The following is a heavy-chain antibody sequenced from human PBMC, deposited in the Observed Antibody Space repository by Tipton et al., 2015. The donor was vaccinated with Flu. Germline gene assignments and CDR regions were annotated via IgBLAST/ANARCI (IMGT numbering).Heavy chain of an antibody. D-gene: IGHD1/OR15-1a*01. CDR3: ASRSNNQYYYYYGVDV. J-gene: IGHJ6*02. V-gene: IGHV3-48*03. CDR2: ISSGGSVI. CDR1: GFTFSNYE. Sequence: SLRLSCAASGFTFSNYEMNWVRQAPGQGLEWVSYISSGGSVIYYADSVQGRFTISRDNAMNSMYLEMNSLRAEDTAVYYCASRSNNQYYYYYGVDVWGLGTTVTVSS.